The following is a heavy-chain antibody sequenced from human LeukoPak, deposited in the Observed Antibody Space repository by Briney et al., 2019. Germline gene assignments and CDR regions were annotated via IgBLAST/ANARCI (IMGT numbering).Heavy chain of an antibody. J-gene: IGHJ3*02. V-gene: IGHV4-59*05. CDR1: GGSISSHY. Sequence: SETLSLTCTVSGGSISSHYWSWIRQPPGKGLEWIGSIYYSGSTYYNPSLKSRVTISVDTSKNQFSLKLSSVTAADTAVYYCASHVGYFDWYDAFDIWGQGTMVTVSS. CDR3: ASHVGYFDWYDAFDI. CDR2: IYYSGST. D-gene: IGHD3-9*01.